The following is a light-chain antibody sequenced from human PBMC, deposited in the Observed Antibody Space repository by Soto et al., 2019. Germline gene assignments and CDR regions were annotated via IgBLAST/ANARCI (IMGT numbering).Light chain of an antibody. CDR1: SGDVGTYDY. J-gene: IGLJ3*02. CDR2: EVT. CDR3: SSYTTSTTLV. Sequence: QSALTQPASVSGSPGQASTLSCTGSSGDVGTYDYVSWYQQHPGKAPKLIIYEVTNRPSGVSNRFSGSKSGNTASLTISGLQADDEADYYCSSYTTSTTLVFGGGTKVTVL. V-gene: IGLV2-14*01.